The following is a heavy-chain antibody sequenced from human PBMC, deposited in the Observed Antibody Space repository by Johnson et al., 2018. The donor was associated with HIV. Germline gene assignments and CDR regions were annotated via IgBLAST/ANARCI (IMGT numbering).Heavy chain of an antibody. CDR3: ARGGGIAVAPKDAFDI. D-gene: IGHD6-19*01. CDR2: IYSGGST. V-gene: IGHV3-53*01. CDR1: GFTVIGNY. J-gene: IGHJ3*02. Sequence: VQLVESGGGLIQPGGSLRLSCAASGFTVIGNYMSWVRQAPGKGLAWVSVIYSGGSTYYADSVKGRFTLSRDNSKNTLYLQMNSLRAEDTAVYYCARGGGIAVAPKDAFDIWGQGTMVTVSS.